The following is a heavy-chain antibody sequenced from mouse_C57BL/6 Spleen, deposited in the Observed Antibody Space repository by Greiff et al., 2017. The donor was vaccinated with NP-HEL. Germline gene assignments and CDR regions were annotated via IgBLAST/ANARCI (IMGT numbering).Heavy chain of an antibody. CDR2: ISDGGSYT. Sequence: EVHLVESGGGLVKPGGSLKLSCAASGFTFSSYAMSWVRQTPEKRLEWVATISDGGSYTYYPDNVKGRFTISRDNAKNNLYLQMSHLKSEDTAMYYCARRTLTGYFDYWGQGTTLTVSS. CDR3: ARRTLTGYFDY. V-gene: IGHV5-4*01. D-gene: IGHD4-1*01. CDR1: GFTFSSYA. J-gene: IGHJ2*01.